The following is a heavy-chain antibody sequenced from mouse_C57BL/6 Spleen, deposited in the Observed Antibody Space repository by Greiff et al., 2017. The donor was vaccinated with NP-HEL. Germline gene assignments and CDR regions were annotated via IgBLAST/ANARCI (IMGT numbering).Heavy chain of an antibody. CDR2: ISSGGSYT. Sequence: EVQLVESGGDLVKPGGSLKLSCAASGFTFSSYGMSWVRQTPDKRLEWVATISSGGSYTYFPESVKGRFTISRDNATNTLYLQMSSLKSEDTAMYYWARRYYDGSSYGAWFAYWGQGTLVTVSA. V-gene: IGHV5-6*01. CDR1: GFTFSSYG. J-gene: IGHJ3*01. D-gene: IGHD1-1*01. CDR3: ARRYYDGSSYGAWFAY.